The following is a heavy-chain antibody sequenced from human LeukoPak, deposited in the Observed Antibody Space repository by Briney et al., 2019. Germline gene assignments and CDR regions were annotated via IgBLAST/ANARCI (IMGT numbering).Heavy chain of an antibody. V-gene: IGHV1-2*02. CDR2: INPNSGGT. CDR3: ARDHGRDGYIGAFDI. Sequence: LWASVKVSCKASGYTFTGYYMHWVRQAPGQGLEWMGWINPNSGGTNYAQKFQGRVTMTRDTSISTAYMELSRLRSDDTAVYYCARDHGRDGYIGAFDIWGQGTMVTVSS. CDR1: GYTFTGYY. J-gene: IGHJ3*02. D-gene: IGHD5-24*01.